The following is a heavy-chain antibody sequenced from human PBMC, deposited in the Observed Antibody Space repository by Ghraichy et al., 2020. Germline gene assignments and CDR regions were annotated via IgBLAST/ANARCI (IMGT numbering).Heavy chain of an antibody. CDR1: GFTFSRYG. J-gene: IGHJ6*02. CDR2: TSYDGSNK. CDR3: AKERDSSGYYSFRGDYYGMDV. D-gene: IGHD3-22*01. Sequence: GGSLRLSCAGSGFTFSRYGMHWVRQAPGKGLEWVAATSYDGSNKNYADSVEGRFTISRDNSRNTLYLQINSLRTEDTAVYYCAKERDSSGYYSFRGDYYGMDVWGQGTTVTVSS. V-gene: IGHV3-30*18.